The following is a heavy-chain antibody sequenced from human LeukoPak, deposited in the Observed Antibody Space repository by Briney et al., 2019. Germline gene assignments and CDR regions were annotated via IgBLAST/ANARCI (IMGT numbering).Heavy chain of an antibody. Sequence: PGGSLRLSCAASGFTFSSYWMHWVRQAPGKGLVWVSRINSDGSTTSYADSVKGRFTISRDNAKNTLFLQMSSLRVEDTAVYYCAREELQLADYWGQGTLVTVSS. CDR3: AREELQLADY. CDR2: INSDGSTT. J-gene: IGHJ4*02. D-gene: IGHD6-13*01. V-gene: IGHV3-74*01. CDR1: GFTFSSYW.